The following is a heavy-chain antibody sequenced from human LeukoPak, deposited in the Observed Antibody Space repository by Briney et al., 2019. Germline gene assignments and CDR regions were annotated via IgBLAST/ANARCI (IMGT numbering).Heavy chain of an antibody. V-gene: IGHV3-43*02. J-gene: IGHJ4*02. CDR3: ARESESSGWYDY. CDR1: GFMFHDYA. Sequence: GGSLRLSCAAPGFMFHDYAIHWVRQAPEKGLEWVSLISGDGGSTFYADSVKGRFTISRDNSKNSLYLQMNSLRSDDTALYYCARESESSGWYDYWGQGTLVTVSS. CDR2: ISGDGGST. D-gene: IGHD6-19*01.